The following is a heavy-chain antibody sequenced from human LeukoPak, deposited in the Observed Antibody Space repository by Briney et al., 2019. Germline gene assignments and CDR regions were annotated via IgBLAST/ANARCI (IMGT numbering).Heavy chain of an antibody. CDR1: GFTFSSYA. CDR3: ARVGQIDY. CDR2: ISYDGSNK. J-gene: IGHJ4*02. Sequence: PGRPLRLSCAASGFTFSSYAMHWVRQAPGKGLEWVAVISYDGSNKYYADSVKGRFTISRDNSKNTLYLQMNSLRAEDTAVYYCARVGQIDYWGQGTLVTVSS. V-gene: IGHV3-30-3*01. D-gene: IGHD3-16*01.